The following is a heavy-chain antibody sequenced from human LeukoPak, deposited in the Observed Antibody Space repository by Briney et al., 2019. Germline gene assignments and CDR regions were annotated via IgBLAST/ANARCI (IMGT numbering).Heavy chain of an antibody. CDR1: GFTFSSYA. J-gene: IGHJ4*02. CDR2: ISYDGSNK. Sequence: GGSLRLSCAASGFTFSSYAMHWVRQAPGKGLEWVAVISYDGSNKYYADSVKGRFTISRDNSKNTLYLQMNSLRAEDTAVYYCAREVGAKAFDYWGQGALVTVSS. D-gene: IGHD1-26*01. V-gene: IGHV3-30*04. CDR3: AREVGAKAFDY.